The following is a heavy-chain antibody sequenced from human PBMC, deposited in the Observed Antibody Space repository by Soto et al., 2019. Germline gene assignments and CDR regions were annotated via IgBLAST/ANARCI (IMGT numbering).Heavy chain of an antibody. CDR2: ISGSGGST. CDR3: AKHITGVGAPAPSNLIAF. D-gene: IGHD2-2*01. Sequence: GGSLRLPWAASGVTFSSYAMSWVRQAPGKGLEWVSAISGSGGSTYYADSVKGRFTISRDHSENTLYLQMNSLRAEDTAVYYCAKHITGVGAPAPSNLIAFWG. J-gene: IGHJ4*01. V-gene: IGHV3-23*01. CDR1: GVTFSSYA.